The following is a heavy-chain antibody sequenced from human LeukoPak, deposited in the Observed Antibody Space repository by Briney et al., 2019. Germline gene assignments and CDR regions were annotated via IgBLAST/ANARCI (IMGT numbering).Heavy chain of an antibody. V-gene: IGHV4-34*01. J-gene: IGHJ6*02. Sequence: PSETLSLTCAVYGGSFSGYYWSWIRQPPGKGLEWIGEINHSGSTYYNPSLKSRVTISVDTSKNQFSLKLSSVTAADTAVYYCARHALPTYSSGWYFPVWGMDVWGQGTTVTVSS. CDR3: ARHALPTYSSGWYFPVWGMDV. CDR1: GGSFSGYY. CDR2: INHSGST. D-gene: IGHD6-19*01.